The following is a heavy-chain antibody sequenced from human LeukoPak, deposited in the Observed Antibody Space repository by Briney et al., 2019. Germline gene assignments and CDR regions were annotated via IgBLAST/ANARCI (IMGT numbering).Heavy chain of an antibody. CDR1: GYTFTSYD. D-gene: IGHD3-22*01. CDR2: MNPNSGNT. Sequence: ASVKVSCKASGYTFTSYDINWVRQATGQGLEWMGWMNPNSGNTGYAQNFQGRVTMTRNTSISTAYVELSTLRSEDTAVYYCARKYYCDSSGYYYDDAFDIWGQGTMVTVSS. V-gene: IGHV1-8*01. J-gene: IGHJ3*02. CDR3: ARKYYCDSSGYYYDDAFDI.